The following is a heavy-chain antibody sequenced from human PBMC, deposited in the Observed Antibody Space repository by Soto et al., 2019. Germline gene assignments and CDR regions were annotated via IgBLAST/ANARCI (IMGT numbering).Heavy chain of an antibody. CDR1: GFTFSSYA. V-gene: IGHV3-23*01. D-gene: IGHD3-22*01. CDR3: AKEMIVVVTHFDY. Sequence: GGSLRLSCAASGFTFSSYAMSWVRQAPGKGLEWVSSIIGSGVSTYYADSVKGRFTISRDNSKSTLYLQMNSLRAEDTAVYYCAKEMIVVVTHFDYWGQGTLVTVSS. CDR2: IIGSGVST. J-gene: IGHJ4*02.